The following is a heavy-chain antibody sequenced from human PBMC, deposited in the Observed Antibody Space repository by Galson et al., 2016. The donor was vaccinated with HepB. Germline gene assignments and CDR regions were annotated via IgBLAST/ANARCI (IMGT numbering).Heavy chain of an antibody. CDR2: ISGSGGSP. D-gene: IGHD2-2*01. Sequence: SLRLSCAASGFTFSSYAMSWVRQAPGKGLEWVSAISGSGGSPHYADSVKGRFTISRDNSKNTLYLQMNSLRAEDPALYYCAKGLGYCSSTSCFLYYYYAMGVLGQGTTVTVSS. CDR3: AKGLGYCSSTSCFLYYYYAMGV. V-gene: IGHV3-23*01. CDR1: GFTFSSYA. J-gene: IGHJ6*02.